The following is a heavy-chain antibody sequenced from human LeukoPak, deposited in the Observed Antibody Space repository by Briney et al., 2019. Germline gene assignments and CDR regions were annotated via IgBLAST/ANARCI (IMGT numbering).Heavy chain of an antibody. CDR2: ISYDGSNK. CDR3: ARAVTTTHFDY. CDR1: GFTFSSYT. Sequence: PGGSLRISCAASGFTFSSYTMHWVRQAPGKGLEWVAVISYDGSNKNYADSVKGRFTISRDNSKNTLYLQMNSLRAEDTAVYYCARAVTTTHFDYWGQGTLVTVSS. J-gene: IGHJ4*02. D-gene: IGHD1-1*01. V-gene: IGHV3-30-3*01.